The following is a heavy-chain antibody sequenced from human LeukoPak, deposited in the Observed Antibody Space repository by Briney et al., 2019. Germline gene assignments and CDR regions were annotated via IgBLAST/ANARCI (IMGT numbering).Heavy chain of an antibody. J-gene: IGHJ4*02. V-gene: IGHV3-7*01. CDR3: ARDNGVGAVDY. Sequence: GGSLRLSCAASGFTFSSYWMSWVRQAPGKGLEWVANIKQDGSEKYYVDSVKGRFTISRDNAKNTLYLQMNSLRAEDTAVYYCARDNGVGAVDYWGQGTLVTVSS. CDR2: IKQDGSEK. D-gene: IGHD1-26*01. CDR1: GFTFSSYW.